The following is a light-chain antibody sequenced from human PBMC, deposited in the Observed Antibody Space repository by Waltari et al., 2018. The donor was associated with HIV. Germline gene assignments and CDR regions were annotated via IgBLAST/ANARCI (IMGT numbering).Light chain of an antibody. CDR3: CSYADKYTWV. V-gene: IGLV2-11*01. CDR2: DVN. CDR1: SSDVGGYNY. Sequence: QSALTQPRSMSGSPGQSVTISCTGTSSDVGGYNYVPWYQQHPDKAPNLMILDVNKRPSGVPDRFAGSKSGNAASLTISGLQAEDEADYYCCSYADKYTWVFGGGPKLAVL. J-gene: IGLJ3*02.